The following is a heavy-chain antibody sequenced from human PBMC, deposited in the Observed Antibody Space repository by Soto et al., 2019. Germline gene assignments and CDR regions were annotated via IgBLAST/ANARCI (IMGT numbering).Heavy chain of an antibody. CDR3: ALSPSSSWSYYYYGMDV. D-gene: IGHD6-13*01. V-gene: IGHV3-23*01. CDR2: ISGSGGST. J-gene: IGHJ6*02. CDR1: GFTFSSYA. Sequence: EVQLLESGGGLVQPGGSLRLSCAASGFTFSSYAMSWVRQAPGKGLEWVSAISGSGGSTYYADSVKGRFTISRDNSKNTLYRQMNSLRAEDTAVYYCALSPSSSWSYYYYGMDVWGQGTTVTVSS.